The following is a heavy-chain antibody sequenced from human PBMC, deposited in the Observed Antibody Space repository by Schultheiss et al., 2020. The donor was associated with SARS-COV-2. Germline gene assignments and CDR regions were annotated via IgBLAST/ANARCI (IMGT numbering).Heavy chain of an antibody. D-gene: IGHD2-15*01. J-gene: IGHJ6*02. CDR1: GFTFSSYG. Sequence: GGSLRLSCAASGFTFSSYGMHWVRQAPGKGLEWVSAISGSGGSTYYADSVKGRFTISRDNSKNTLYLQMNSLRAEDTAVYYCAKDLGGYCSGGSCYPYYYYYYGMDVWGQGTTVTVSS. V-gene: IGHV3-23*01. CDR3: AKDLGGYCSGGSCYPYYYYYYGMDV. CDR2: ISGSGGST.